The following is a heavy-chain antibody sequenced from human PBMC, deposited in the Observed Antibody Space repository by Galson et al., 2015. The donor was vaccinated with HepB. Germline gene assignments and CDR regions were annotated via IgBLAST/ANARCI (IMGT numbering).Heavy chain of an antibody. CDR2: ISNTGDST. Sequence: SLRLSCAASGFTFSSYVMSWVRQAPGKGLEWVSSISNTGDSTYYADSVKGRFTISRDNSKNTLYLQISSLGVDDTALYYCAAKKGLLPYFDYWGQGTPVAVSS. J-gene: IGHJ4*02. D-gene: IGHD2-15*01. CDR1: GFTFSSYV. V-gene: IGHV3-23*01. CDR3: AAKKGLLPYFDY.